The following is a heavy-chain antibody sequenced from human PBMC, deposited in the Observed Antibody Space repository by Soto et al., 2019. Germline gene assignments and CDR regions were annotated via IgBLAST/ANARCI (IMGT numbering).Heavy chain of an antibody. D-gene: IGHD3-16*01. V-gene: IGHV1-69*13. CDR2: IIPIFGTA. CDR1: GGTFSRYS. Sequence: SVKVSCKASGGTFSRYSISWVRQAPGQGLEWMGGIIPIFGTANYAQKFQGRVTITADESTSTAYMELSSLRSEDTAVYYCARNRIRLGESPARRYGMDVWGQGTTVTVSS. J-gene: IGHJ6*02. CDR3: ARNRIRLGESPARRYGMDV.